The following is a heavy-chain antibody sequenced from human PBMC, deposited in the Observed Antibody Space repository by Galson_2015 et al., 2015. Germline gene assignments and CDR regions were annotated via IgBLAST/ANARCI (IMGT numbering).Heavy chain of an antibody. V-gene: IGHV3-30-3*01. CDR1: GFTFSSYA. J-gene: IGHJ4*02. CDR3: ARVLGLYSSGWYETFDY. CDR2: ISYDGSNK. Sequence: SLRLSCAASGFTFSSYAMHWVRQAPGKGLEWVAVISYDGSNKYYADSVKGRFTISRDNSKNTLYLQMNSLRAEDTAVYYCARVLGLYSSGWYETFDYWGQGTLVTVSS. D-gene: IGHD6-19*01.